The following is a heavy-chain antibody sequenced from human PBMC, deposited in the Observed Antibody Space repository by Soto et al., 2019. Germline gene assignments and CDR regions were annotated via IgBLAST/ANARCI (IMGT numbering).Heavy chain of an antibody. J-gene: IGHJ4*02. V-gene: IGHV1-3*01. Sequence: QVQLVQSGAEVKKPGASVKVSCKASGYTFTSYLMHWVRQAPGQRLEWMGWINAGNGNTKYSQKFQGRVTITRDTSASTAYMELSSLRSDDTAVYYCTSLLYSSGWYAFDYWGQGTLVTVSS. D-gene: IGHD6-19*01. CDR1: GYTFTSYL. CDR3: TSLLYSSGWYAFDY. CDR2: INAGNGNT.